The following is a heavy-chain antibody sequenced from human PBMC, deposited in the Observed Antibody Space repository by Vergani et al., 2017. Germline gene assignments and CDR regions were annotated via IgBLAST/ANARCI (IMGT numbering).Heavy chain of an antibody. CDR2: LTGGGGST. J-gene: IGHJ4*02. CDR3: VKDAGSYETFLDS. V-gene: IGHV3-23*01. D-gene: IGHD2-15*01. Sequence: EVQLLESGGSLKQPGGSVRLSCAASGFTFSTYAMHWVRQAPGKGLEWVSALTGGGGSTYSADSFKGRFIISRDNSRDTLYLQMNSLRPEDTATYYCVKDAGSYETFLDSWGQGTLVTVSS. CDR1: GFTFSTYA.